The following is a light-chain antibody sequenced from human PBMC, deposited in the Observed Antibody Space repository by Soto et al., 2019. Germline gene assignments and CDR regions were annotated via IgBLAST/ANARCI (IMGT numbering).Light chain of an antibody. CDR2: EVT. J-gene: IGLJ3*02. V-gene: IGLV2-8*01. CDR1: SSDVGGYNY. CDR3: QSYDSSLSAL. Sequence: QSALTQPPSASGSPGQSVTISCTGTSSDVGGYNYVSWYQQHPGKAPKLLIYEVTKRPSGVPDRFSGSKSGNTASLTVSGLQSEDEADYYCQSYDSSLSALFGGGTQLTVL.